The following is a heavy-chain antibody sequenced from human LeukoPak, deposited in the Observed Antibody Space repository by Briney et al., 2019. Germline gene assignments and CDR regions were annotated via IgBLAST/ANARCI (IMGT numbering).Heavy chain of an antibody. CDR3: ARGATIFGYMDA. J-gene: IGHJ6*03. Sequence: GGSLRLSCAASGFTFSSYSMNWVRQAPGKGLEWVSVIYSGGSTYYADSVKGRFTISRDNSKNTLYLQMNSLRAEDTAVYYCARGATIFGYMDAWGKGTTVTVSS. CDR2: IYSGGST. CDR1: GFTFSSYS. D-gene: IGHD3-3*01. V-gene: IGHV3-66*01.